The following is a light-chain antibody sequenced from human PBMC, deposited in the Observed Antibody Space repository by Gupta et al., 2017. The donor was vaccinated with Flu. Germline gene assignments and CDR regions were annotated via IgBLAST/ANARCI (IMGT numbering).Light chain of an antibody. CDR3: GAWDSSLSGVV. J-gene: IGLJ3*02. CDR2: NNN. CDR1: GFNIGSNT. V-gene: IGLV1-51*01. Sequence: KVTISWSGSGFNIGSNTVYWYQQLPGTAPKLLIYNNNKRPSGVPDRFSGSKSGTSATLDITGLQSGDEADYYWGAWDSSLSGVVFGGGTKLTVL.